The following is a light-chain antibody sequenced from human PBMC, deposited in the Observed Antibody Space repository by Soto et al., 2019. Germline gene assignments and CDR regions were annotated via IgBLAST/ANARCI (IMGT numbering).Light chain of an antibody. V-gene: IGKV3-15*01. CDR3: HQYGTATLT. J-gene: IGKJ3*01. Sequence: ELVMTLAPAALSESPGESATLSSRASQSVSRNLDWYQKKTGQAPRLLIYAASTRATGIPARLSGSGSGTDFTLTISRLQPEDFSVYYCHQYGTATLTFGHGTKVDI. CDR2: AAS. CDR1: QSVSRN.